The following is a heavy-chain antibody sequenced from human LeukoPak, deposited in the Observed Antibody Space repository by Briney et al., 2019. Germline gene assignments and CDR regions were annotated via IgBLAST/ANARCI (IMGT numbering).Heavy chain of an antibody. J-gene: IGHJ4*02. CDR3: ARVPHYYGSGSCLDY. CDR2: IKQDGSDK. CDR1: GFTFSSYW. Sequence: GGSLRLSCEVSGFTFSSYWMNWVRQAPGKGLEWVANIKQDGSDKYYVDSVKGRFTISRDNAKNSLYLQMNSLRAEDTAVYYCARVPHYYGSGSCLDYWGQGTLVTVSS. V-gene: IGHV3-7*01. D-gene: IGHD3-10*01.